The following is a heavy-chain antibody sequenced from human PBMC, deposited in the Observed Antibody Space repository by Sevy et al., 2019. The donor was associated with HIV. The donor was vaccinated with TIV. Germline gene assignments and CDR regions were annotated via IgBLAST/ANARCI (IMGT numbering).Heavy chain of an antibody. J-gene: IGHJ4*02. D-gene: IGHD2-21*02. Sequence: GSLRLSCAASGFTFRTYGMQWVRQAPGKGLEWVAFIRYDGSDKNYADSVKGRFTISRDNTKNMLFLHMNSLRADDTAVYYCANGDYYFDYWGQGTLVTVSS. CDR1: GFTFRTYG. CDR2: IRYDGSDK. V-gene: IGHV3-30*02. CDR3: ANGDYYFDY.